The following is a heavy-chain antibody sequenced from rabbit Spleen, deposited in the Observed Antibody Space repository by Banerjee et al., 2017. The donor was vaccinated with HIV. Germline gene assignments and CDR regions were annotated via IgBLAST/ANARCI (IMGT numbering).Heavy chain of an antibody. V-gene: IGHV1S45*01. J-gene: IGHJ4*01. CDR1: GFSFSSSQN. Sequence: QEQLEESGGDLVKPEGSLTLTCTASGFSFSSSQNMCWVRQAPGKGLEWIACIYTGSSGTTYYARWAKGRFTISKTSSTTVTLQMTSLTAADTATYFCARDDVSGDGHWMFGLWGPGTLVTVS. CDR3: ARDDVSGDGHWMFGL. D-gene: IGHD2-1*01. CDR2: IYTGSSGTT.